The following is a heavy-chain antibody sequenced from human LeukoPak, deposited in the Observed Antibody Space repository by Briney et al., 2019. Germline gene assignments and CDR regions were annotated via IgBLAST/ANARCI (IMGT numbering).Heavy chain of an antibody. J-gene: IGHJ4*02. CDR2: ISGGGGST. CDR1: GFTFSNYA. D-gene: IGHD5-24*01. CDR3: AKDRPGDGYNSD. Sequence: GGSLRLSCAASGFTFSNYAMSWVRQTPGKGLEWVSTISGGGGSTYYADSVKGRFTISRENSKNTLYLQMNSLRAEDTAVYYCAKDRPGDGYNSDWGQGTLVTVSS. V-gene: IGHV3-23*01.